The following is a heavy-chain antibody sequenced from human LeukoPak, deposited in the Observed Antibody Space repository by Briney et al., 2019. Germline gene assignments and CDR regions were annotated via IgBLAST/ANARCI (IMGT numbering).Heavy chain of an antibody. CDR3: ARANPYGMDV. V-gene: IGHV4-31*03. CDR2: IYYSGCT. Sequence: SSETLSLTCTVSGGSISSGGYYWSWIRQHPGKGLEWIGYIYYSGCTYYNPSLKSRVTISVDTSKNQFSLKLSSVTAADTAVYYCARANPYGMDVWGQGTTVTVSS. J-gene: IGHJ6*02. CDR1: GGSISSGGYY.